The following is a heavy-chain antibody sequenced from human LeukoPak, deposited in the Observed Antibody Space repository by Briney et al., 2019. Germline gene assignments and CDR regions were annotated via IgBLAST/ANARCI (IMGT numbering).Heavy chain of an antibody. CDR3: VRDNGWRD. D-gene: IGHD2-8*01. CDR2: ISYDGSNK. J-gene: IGHJ4*02. V-gene: IGHV3-30*04. CDR1: GFTFSSYA. Sequence: PGGSLRLSCAASGFTFSSYAMHWVRQAPGKGLEWVAVISYDGSNKYYADSVKGRFIISRDNSKNTLNLQMNSLRAEDTAVYYCVRDNGWRDWGQGTLVTVSS.